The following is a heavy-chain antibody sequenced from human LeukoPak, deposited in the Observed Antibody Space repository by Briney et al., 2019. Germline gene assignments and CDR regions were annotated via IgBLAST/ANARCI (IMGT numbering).Heavy chain of an antibody. CDR3: ARFSAGQISD. J-gene: IGHJ4*02. V-gene: IGHV3-66*01. D-gene: IGHD3-10*01. Sequence: PGGSLRLSCAASGFTVSSNYMSWVRQAPGKGLEWVSVIYSGGSTYYADSVKGRFTISRDNSKDTLYLQMNSLRAEDTAVYYCARFSAGQISDWGQGTLVTVSS. CDR2: IYSGGST. CDR1: GFTVSSNY.